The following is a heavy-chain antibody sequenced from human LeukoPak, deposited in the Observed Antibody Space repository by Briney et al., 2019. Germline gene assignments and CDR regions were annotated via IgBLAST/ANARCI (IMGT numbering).Heavy chain of an antibody. Sequence: PGGSLRLSCAASGFTFSRSWMTWVRQAPGKGLEWVSGTSGSGGSTYYADSVKGRFTMSRDNSKNTLYLQMNSLRAEDTAVYYCAKQGRDWLRDYYYYMDVWGKGTTVTISS. CDR3: AKQGRDWLRDYYYYMDV. V-gene: IGHV3-23*01. J-gene: IGHJ6*03. CDR2: TSGSGGST. D-gene: IGHD3-9*01. CDR1: GFTFSRSW.